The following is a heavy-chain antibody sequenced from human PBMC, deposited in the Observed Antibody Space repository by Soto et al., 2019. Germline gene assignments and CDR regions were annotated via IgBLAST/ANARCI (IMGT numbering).Heavy chain of an antibody. Sequence: GGSLRLSXAASGFTFSSYAMSWVRQAPGKGLEWVSAISGSSSHMYYADSLKGRFTISRDNAKNSLYLQMSGLRAEDAAVYFCAKYTHYSDRSAYHPPYYYDFWGQGILVTVS. CDR1: GFTFSSYA. D-gene: IGHD3-22*01. CDR3: AKYTHYSDRSAYHPPYYYDF. J-gene: IGHJ4*02. V-gene: IGHV3-21*01. CDR2: ISGSSSHM.